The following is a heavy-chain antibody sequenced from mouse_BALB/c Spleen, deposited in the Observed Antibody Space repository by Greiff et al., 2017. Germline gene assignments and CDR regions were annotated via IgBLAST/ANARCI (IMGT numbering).Heavy chain of an antibody. Sequence: DVHLVESGGGLVKPGGSLKLSCAASGFAFSSYDMSWVRQTPEKRLEWVAYISSGGGSTYYPDTVKGRFTISRDNAKNTLYLQMSSLKSEDTAMYYCARPRPHGAMDYWGQGTSVTVSS. CDR2: ISSGGGST. CDR3: ARPRPHGAMDY. J-gene: IGHJ4*01. V-gene: IGHV5-12-1*01. CDR1: GFAFSSYD.